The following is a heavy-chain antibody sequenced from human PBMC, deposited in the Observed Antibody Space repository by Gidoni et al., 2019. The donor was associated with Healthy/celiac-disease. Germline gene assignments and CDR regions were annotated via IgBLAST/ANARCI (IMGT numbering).Heavy chain of an antibody. Sequence: EVQLLASGGGLVQPGGSLRLSCAASGFNFSSYAMSWVRQAPGKGLEWVSAISGSGGSTYYADSVKGRFTIYIDNSKNTLYLKRNSLRAEDTAVYYCAKVSADLFDYWGQGTLVTVSS. J-gene: IGHJ4*02. CDR3: AKVSADLFDY. V-gene: IGHV3-23*01. D-gene: IGHD3-16*02. CDR2: ISGSGGST. CDR1: GFNFSSYA.